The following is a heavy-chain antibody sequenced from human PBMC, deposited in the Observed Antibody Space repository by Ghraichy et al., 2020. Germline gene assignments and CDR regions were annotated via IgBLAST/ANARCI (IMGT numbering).Heavy chain of an antibody. D-gene: IGHD3-10*01. CDR3: ARDEADGGCDF. J-gene: IGHJ4*02. CDR1: GFTFSSDE. CDR2: IRGTTSAI. Sequence: GGSLRLSWTGSGFTFSSDEINWVRQGPRPGKEWDSYIRGTTSAIYYADSVKCRFTMSRDNAKSSLYLQMHSLRVEDTAVDYCARDEADGGCDFWGRGTLVTVSS. V-gene: IGHV3-48*03.